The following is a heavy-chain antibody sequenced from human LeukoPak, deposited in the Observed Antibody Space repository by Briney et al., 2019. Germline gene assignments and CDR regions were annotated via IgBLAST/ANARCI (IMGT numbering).Heavy chain of an antibody. CDR3: ARGIVGATTGD. J-gene: IGHJ4*02. D-gene: IGHD1-26*01. CDR1: GYTSTGYY. V-gene: IGHV1-2*02. Sequence: GASVKVSCKASGYTSTGYYMHWVRQAPGQGLEGMGWINPNSGGTDYAQKFQGRVTMTRDTSISTAYMELSRLRSDDTAVYYCARGIVGATTGDWGQGTLVTVSS. CDR2: INPNSGGT.